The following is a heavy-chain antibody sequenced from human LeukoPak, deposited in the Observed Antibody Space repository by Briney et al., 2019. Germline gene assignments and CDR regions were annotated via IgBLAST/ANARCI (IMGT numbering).Heavy chain of an antibody. V-gene: IGHV1-58*01. D-gene: IGHD5-24*01. Sequence: SVKVSCKASGSTFTSSAVQWVRQARGQRLEWIGWIVVGSGNTNYAQKFQERVTITRDMSTSTAYMELSSLRSEDTAVYYCARASDPWLQLTWGQGTLVTVSS. CDR1: GSTFTSSA. CDR3: ARASDPWLQLT. J-gene: IGHJ5*02. CDR2: IVVGSGNT.